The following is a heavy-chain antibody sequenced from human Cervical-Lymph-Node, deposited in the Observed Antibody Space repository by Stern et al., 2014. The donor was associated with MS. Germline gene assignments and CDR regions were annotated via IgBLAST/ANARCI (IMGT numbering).Heavy chain of an antibody. V-gene: IGHV3-73*01. CDR1: GFTFSGSA. CDR2: IRSKANSYAT. J-gene: IGHJ6*02. CDR3: TRPSYCSGGSCYSRYGMDV. D-gene: IGHD2-15*01. Sequence: EDQLVESGGGLVQPGGSLKLSCAASGFTFSGSAMHWVRQASGKGLEWVGRIRSKANSYATAYAASVKGRFTISREDSKNTAYLQMNSLKTEDTAVYYCTRPSYCSGGSCYSRYGMDVWGQGTTVTVSS.